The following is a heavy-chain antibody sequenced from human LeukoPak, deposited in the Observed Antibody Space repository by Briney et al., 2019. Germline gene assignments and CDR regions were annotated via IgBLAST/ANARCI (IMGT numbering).Heavy chain of an antibody. CDR2: INAGNGDT. Sequence: GASVKVSCKASGYTFSSNAIHWVRQAPGQRLEWMGWINAGNGDTKYSQKFQGRVTITRDTSASTAYMELSSLRSEDTAVHYCARDTGLGRYYDSSGYYSAGRWFDPWGQGTLVTVSS. J-gene: IGHJ5*02. CDR3: ARDTGLGRYYDSSGYYSAGRWFDP. CDR1: GYTFSSNA. D-gene: IGHD3-22*01. V-gene: IGHV1-3*01.